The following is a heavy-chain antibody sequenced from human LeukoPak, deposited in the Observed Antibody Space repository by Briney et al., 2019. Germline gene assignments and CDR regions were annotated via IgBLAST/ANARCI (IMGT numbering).Heavy chain of an antibody. CDR1: GFTFSSYA. J-gene: IGHJ6*02. Sequence: GGSLRLSCAASGFTFSSYAMSWVRQAPGKGLEWVSAISGSGGSTYYADSVKGRFTISRDNSKNTLYLQMNSLRAEDTAVYYCARDLVSSSSSRDYYYAVDVWGQGTTVTVSS. CDR3: ARDLVSSSSSRDYYYAVDV. D-gene: IGHD6-6*01. V-gene: IGHV3-23*01. CDR2: ISGSGGST.